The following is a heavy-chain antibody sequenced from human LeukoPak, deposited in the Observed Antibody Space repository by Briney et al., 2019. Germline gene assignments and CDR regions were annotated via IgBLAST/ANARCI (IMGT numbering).Heavy chain of an antibody. D-gene: IGHD4-17*01. V-gene: IGHV4-34*01. J-gene: IGHJ4*02. CDR3: ARASGDYDFDY. CDR2: INHSGST. Sequence: SETLSLTCAVYGGSFSGYYWSWIRQPPGKGLEWIGEINHSGSTNYNPSLKSRVTISVDTSKNQFSLQLSSVTAADTAVYYCARASGDYDFDYWGQGTLVTVAS. CDR1: GGSFSGYY.